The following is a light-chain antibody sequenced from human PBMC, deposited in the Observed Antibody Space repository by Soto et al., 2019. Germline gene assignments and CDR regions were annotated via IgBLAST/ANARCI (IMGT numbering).Light chain of an antibody. CDR3: QQYNSYSTWT. CDR2: KAS. V-gene: IGKV1-5*03. CDR1: QSISSW. Sequence: DIQMTQSPSTLSASVGDRVTITCRASQSISSWLAWYQQKPGKAPKLLIYKASSLESGVPSRFSGSGYGTEFTLTISSLQPDDFATYSCQQYNSYSTWTFGQGTKVDIK. J-gene: IGKJ1*01.